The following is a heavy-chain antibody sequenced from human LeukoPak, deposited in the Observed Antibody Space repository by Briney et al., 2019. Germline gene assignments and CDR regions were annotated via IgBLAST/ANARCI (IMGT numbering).Heavy chain of an antibody. D-gene: IGHD3-10*02. CDR1: GFTFSSYA. V-gene: IGHV3-23*01. CDR3: AELGITMIGGV. CDR2: ISGSGGAT. Sequence: GGSLRLSCAASGFTFSSYAMSWVRQAPGKGLEWVSGISGSGGATYYADSVKGRFTISRDNSKNSLYLQMNSLRAEDTAVYYCAELGITMIGGVWGKGTTVTISS. J-gene: IGHJ6*04.